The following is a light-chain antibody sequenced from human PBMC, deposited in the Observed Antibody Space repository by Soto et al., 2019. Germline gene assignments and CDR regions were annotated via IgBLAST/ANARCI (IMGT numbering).Light chain of an antibody. J-gene: IGKJ1*01. CDR3: QQYSSYWT. V-gene: IGKV1-5*03. CDR2: KAS. CDR1: HSISEW. Sequence: DIQMTQSPSTLSASVGDRVIITCRASHSISEWLAWYQQKPGKAPKLLIYKASSLESGVPSRFSGSGSGTEFTLTISGLQPDDFATYYCQQYSSYWTFGQGTKVEIK.